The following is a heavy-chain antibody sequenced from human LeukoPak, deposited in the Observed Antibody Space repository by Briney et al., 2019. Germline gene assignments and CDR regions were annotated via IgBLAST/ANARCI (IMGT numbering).Heavy chain of an antibody. V-gene: IGHV1-69*04. CDR1: GGTFSSYA. Sequence: ASVKVSCKASGGTFSSYAISWVRQTPGPGLEWMGRIIPIFGIANYAQKFQGRVTITADKSTSTAYMELSSLRSEDTAVYYCARDKAPYYYYGMDVWGQGTTVTVSS. CDR2: IIPIFGIA. CDR3: ARDKAPYYYYGMDV. J-gene: IGHJ6*02.